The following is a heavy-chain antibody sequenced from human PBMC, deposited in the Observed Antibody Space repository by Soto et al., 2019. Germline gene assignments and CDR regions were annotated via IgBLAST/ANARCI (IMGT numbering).Heavy chain of an antibody. D-gene: IGHD3-16*01. CDR1: GDSVISDHYY. Sequence: QLQLQESGPGLVQPSETLSLTCTVSGDSVISDHYYWAWIRQPPGKGLEWIGNMHYTGETYQNPFLRSRVTIFVGTSENQVSLKLTSVTAADTAMYYCARQGGNKFDYWGQGTLVTVSS. CDR2: MHYTGET. CDR3: ARQGGNKFDY. J-gene: IGHJ4*02. V-gene: IGHV4-39*01.